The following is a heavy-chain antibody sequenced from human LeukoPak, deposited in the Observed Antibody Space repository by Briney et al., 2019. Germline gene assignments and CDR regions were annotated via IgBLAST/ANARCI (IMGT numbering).Heavy chain of an antibody. CDR1: GFTFSNAW. V-gene: IGHV3-15*01. CDR2: IKSKTDGGTT. CDR3: TTDPLVGARDY. J-gene: IGHJ4*02. Sequence: GGSPRLSCAASGFTFSNAWMSWVRQAPGKGLEWVGRIKSKTDGGTTDYAAPVKGRFTISRDDSKNTLYLQMNSLKTEDTAVYYCTTDPLVGARDYWGQGTLVTVSS. D-gene: IGHD1-26*01.